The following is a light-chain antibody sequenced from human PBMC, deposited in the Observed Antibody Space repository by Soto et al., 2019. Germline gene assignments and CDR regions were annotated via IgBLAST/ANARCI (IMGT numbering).Light chain of an antibody. CDR2: ASS. CDR1: QIISTY. Sequence: DIQMAQSPCSLSASVGDVVTITWRASQIISTYLNWFQQEPGKAPKLLIYASSTLQGGVPSRFSGSGSGSEFTLTISSLQPEDFATYYCQQTFSPPSINFGQGTRLEIK. V-gene: IGKV1-39*01. CDR3: QQTFSPPSIN. J-gene: IGKJ5*01.